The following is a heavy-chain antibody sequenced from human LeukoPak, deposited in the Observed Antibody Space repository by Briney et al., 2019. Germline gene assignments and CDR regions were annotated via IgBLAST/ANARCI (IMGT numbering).Heavy chain of an antibody. V-gene: IGHV4-34*01. Sequence: PSETLSLTCAVYGGSFSGYYWSWIRQPPGKGLEWIGSIYYGGSPYYNPSLKSRVTISVDTSKKQFSLKLSSVTAADTAVYYCARHVGFITMVRGVINNNWFDPWGQGTLVTVSS. CDR1: GGSFSGYY. D-gene: IGHD3-10*01. CDR3: ARHVGFITMVRGVINNNWFDP. J-gene: IGHJ5*02. CDR2: IYYGGSP.